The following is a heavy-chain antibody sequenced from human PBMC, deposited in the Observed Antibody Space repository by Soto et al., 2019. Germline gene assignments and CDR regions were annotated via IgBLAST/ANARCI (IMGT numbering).Heavy chain of an antibody. CDR1: GGSISSGDYY. V-gene: IGHV4-30-4*01. Sequence: SETLSLTCTVSGGSISSGDYYWSWIRQPPGKGLEWIGYIYYSGGTYYNPSLKSRVTISVDTSKNQFSLKLSSVTAADTAVYYCARARGYSYGYGYNWFDPWGQRTLVTVSS. CDR3: ARARGYSYGYGYNWFDP. CDR2: IYYSGGT. J-gene: IGHJ5*02. D-gene: IGHD5-18*01.